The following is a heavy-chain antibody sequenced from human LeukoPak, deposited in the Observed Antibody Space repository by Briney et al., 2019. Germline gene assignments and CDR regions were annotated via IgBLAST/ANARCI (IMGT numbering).Heavy chain of an antibody. CDR2: IYSGGSK. J-gene: IGHJ4*02. CDR1: GFSVSSNY. CDR3: ARANHCGAFDY. V-gene: IGHV3-53*01. D-gene: IGHD1-26*01. Sequence: GGSLRLSCAASGFSVSSNYMSWVRQAPGKGLEWVSVIYSGGSKYYADSVKGRLTISRDNSKNTVYLQMNSLRAEDTAVYYCARANHCGAFDYWGQGTLVTVSS.